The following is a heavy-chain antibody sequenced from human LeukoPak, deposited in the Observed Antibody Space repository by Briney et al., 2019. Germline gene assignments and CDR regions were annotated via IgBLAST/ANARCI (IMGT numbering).Heavy chain of an antibody. CDR2: ITSDGGTT. CDR3: ARDEAGYSSE. D-gene: IGHD6-19*01. CDR1: GFAFSSNA. V-gene: IGHV3-64*01. Sequence: GGSLRLSCAASGFAFSSNAMHWVRQAPGKGLEHVSSITSDGGTTYYASSVRGRFTISRDNSKNMLYLQMGSLRDEDMSVYYCARDEAGYSSEWGQGTLVTVSS. J-gene: IGHJ1*01.